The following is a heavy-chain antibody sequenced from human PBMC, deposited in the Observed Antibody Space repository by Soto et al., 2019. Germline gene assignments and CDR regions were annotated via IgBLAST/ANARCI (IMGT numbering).Heavy chain of an antibody. D-gene: IGHD1-26*01. V-gene: IGHV1-3*01. CDR3: ARRDGTYQGWFDP. J-gene: IGHJ5*01. CDR2: INGGNDNT. CDR1: GYTFTSYA. Sequence: ASVKVSCKASGYTFTSYALHWMRQAPGQRLEWMGWINGGNDNTKFSQKFQGRVSITRDTSANTAYMELSSLRSADTAVYYCARRDGTYQGWFDPCGQGTLVTVSS.